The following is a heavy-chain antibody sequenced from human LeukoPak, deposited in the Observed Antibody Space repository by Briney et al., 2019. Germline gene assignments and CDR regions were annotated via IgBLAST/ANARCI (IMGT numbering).Heavy chain of an antibody. J-gene: IGHJ4*02. CDR2: INSDATTT. Sequence: PGGSLRLSCAASGFSFSNYWMHWVRQAPGEGLVWVSRINSDATTTSYADSVKGRFTISRDNAKNTLYLQMDTLRAEDTAVYYCARDLYYYDSSGYYGWGQGTLVTVSS. V-gene: IGHV3-74*01. CDR3: ARDLYYYDSSGYYG. CDR1: GFSFSNYW. D-gene: IGHD3-22*01.